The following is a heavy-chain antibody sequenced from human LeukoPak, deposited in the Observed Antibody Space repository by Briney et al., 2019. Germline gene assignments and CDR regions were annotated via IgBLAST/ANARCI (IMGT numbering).Heavy chain of an antibody. D-gene: IGHD6-13*01. V-gene: IGHV3-23*01. J-gene: IGHJ3*02. CDR2: ISASGDST. Sequence: GGSLRLSCAASGFTFSSSGMTWVRQAPGKGLAWVSGISASGDSTYYAASVKGRFTISRDNSNNTLWLQMNSLRAEGTALYYCAKRHLRDASAGKGAFDIWGQGTMVTVSS. CDR3: AKRHLRDASAGKGAFDI. CDR1: GFTFSSSG.